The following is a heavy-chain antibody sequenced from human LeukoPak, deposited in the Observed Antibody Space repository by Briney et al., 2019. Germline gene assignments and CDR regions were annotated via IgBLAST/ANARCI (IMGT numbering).Heavy chain of an antibody. D-gene: IGHD4-17*01. CDR1: GDSGSSNSAA. CDR3: ARDSPLTTVTTFPYWYFDL. CDR2: TYYRSKWYN. V-gene: IGHV6-1*01. Sequence: SRTLSLTCGMSGDSGSSNSAAWNSIRQSPSRGLEWVGSTYYRSKWYNDYAVSVKSPITINPATSKNQFSRQLNSVTPEDTAVYYCARDSPLTTVTTFPYWYFDLWGRGTLVTVSS. J-gene: IGHJ2*01.